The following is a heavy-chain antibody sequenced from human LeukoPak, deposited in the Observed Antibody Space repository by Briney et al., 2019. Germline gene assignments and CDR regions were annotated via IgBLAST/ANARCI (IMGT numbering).Heavy chain of an antibody. V-gene: IGHV3-23*01. D-gene: IGHD3-16*01. J-gene: IGHJ4*02. Sequence: GGSLRLSCAASGFTFSSFGMTWVRQAPGKGLEWVSLIGVGGTTYYADSVKGRFTISRDNSKNTLYLEMNSLRAEDTAVYYCARDSRSGELPADYWGQGTLVTVS. CDR1: GFTFSSFG. CDR2: IGVGGTT. CDR3: ARDSRSGELPADY.